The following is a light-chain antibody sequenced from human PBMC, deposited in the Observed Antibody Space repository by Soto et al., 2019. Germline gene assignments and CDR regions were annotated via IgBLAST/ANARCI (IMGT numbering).Light chain of an antibody. Sequence: DIQMTQSPSSLSTSVGDRVAITCRASQAISNYLAWYQQKPGKVPKLLIYTASTLQSGVPSRFSGSGSGTDFTLTISSLQPEDVATYYCQKYDSAPYTFGQGTRLEIK. CDR3: QKYDSAPYT. V-gene: IGKV1-27*01. CDR2: TAS. J-gene: IGKJ2*01. CDR1: QAISNY.